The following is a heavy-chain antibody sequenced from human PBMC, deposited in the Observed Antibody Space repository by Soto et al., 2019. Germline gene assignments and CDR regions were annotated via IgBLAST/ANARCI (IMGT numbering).Heavy chain of an antibody. D-gene: IGHD6-19*01. CDR1: GYTFTNYP. Sequence: QVQLVQSGAEVKKPGASVKVSCKASGYTFTNYPIHWVRQAPGQRPEWMGWINPGNGKTEYSQNFQGRVTITRDTSATTTYMELSSLRFEDTAVYYCASRPGLEQWLVHDYWGQGTLVTVSS. CDR3: ASRPGLEQWLVHDY. CDR2: INPGNGKT. V-gene: IGHV1-3*01. J-gene: IGHJ4*02.